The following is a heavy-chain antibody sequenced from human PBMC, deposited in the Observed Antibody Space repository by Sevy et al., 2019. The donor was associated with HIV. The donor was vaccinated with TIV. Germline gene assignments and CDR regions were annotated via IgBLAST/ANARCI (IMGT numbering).Heavy chain of an antibody. D-gene: IGHD3-10*01. V-gene: IGHV1-2*02. Sequence: ASVKVSCEASGYNFKGYYIHWVRQAPGKGLECMGWINANTGGTIYAEDFEGRVTLTRDTSISTVYMELTGLTAGDTAVYYCARDDYYGLGSYYNSLPGRFDPWGQGTLVTVSS. CDR2: INANTGGT. CDR1: GYNFKGYY. J-gene: IGHJ5*02. CDR3: ARDDYYGLGSYYNSLPGRFDP.